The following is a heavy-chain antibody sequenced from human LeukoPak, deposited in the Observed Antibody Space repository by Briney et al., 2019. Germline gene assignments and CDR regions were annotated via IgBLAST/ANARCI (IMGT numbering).Heavy chain of an antibody. CDR2: IKQDGSVK. CDR3: ARDPSKWELPVDY. J-gene: IGHJ4*02. CDR1: GFTFSSYW. D-gene: IGHD1-26*01. V-gene: IGHV3-7*01. Sequence: GGSLRLSCAASGFTFSSYWMSWVRQAPGKGLEWVANIKQDGSVKYYVDSVTGRFTISRDNAKNSLYLQMDSLRAEDTAVYYCARDPSKWELPVDYWGQGTLVTVSS.